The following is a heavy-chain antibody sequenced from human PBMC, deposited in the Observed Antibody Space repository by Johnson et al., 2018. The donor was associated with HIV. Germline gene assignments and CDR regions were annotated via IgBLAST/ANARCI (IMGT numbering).Heavy chain of an antibody. CDR1: GFTFSNAW. V-gene: IGHV3-74*02. J-gene: IGHJ3*02. D-gene: IGHD3-10*01. Sequence: EQLVESGGGLVKPGGSLRLSCAASGFTFSNAWMSWVRQAPGKGLEWVGRINSDGSSTSYADSVKGRFTISRDNSKNTLYLQMNSLRAEDTAVYYCARGCKSYYGAFDIWGQGTMVTVSS. CDR2: INSDGSST. CDR3: ARGCKSYYGAFDI.